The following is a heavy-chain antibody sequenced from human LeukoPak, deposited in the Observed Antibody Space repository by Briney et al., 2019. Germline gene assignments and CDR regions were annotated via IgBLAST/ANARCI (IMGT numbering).Heavy chain of an antibody. V-gene: IGHV1-69*13. CDR3: ARQVVPAAMSWFDP. Sequence: SVKGSCKASGGTFSSYAISWVRQAPGQGLEWMGGIIPIFGTANYAQKFQGRVTITADESTSTAYMELSSLRSEDTAVYYCARQVVPAAMSWFDPWGQGTLVTVSS. CDR2: IIPIFGTA. J-gene: IGHJ5*02. D-gene: IGHD2-2*01. CDR1: GGTFSSYA.